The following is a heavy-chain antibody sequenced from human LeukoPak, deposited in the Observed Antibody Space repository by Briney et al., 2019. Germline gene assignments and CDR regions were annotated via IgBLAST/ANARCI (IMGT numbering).Heavy chain of an antibody. D-gene: IGHD3-3*01. CDR1: GGSLSGCY. J-gene: IGHJ6*03. V-gene: IGHV4-34*01. CDR2: INHSGRT. CDR3: AREGITIFGVVIPYYMDV. Sequence: SETLSLTCAVYGGSLSGCYWSWVRQPPGKGLEWIGEINHSGRTNYNPSLKSRVAILVDTSKNQFSLNLNSVTAADTAVYYCAREGITIFGVVIPYYMDVWGKGTTVTVSS.